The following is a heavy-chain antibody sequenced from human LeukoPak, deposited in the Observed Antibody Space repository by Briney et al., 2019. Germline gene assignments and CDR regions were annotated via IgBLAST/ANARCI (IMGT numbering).Heavy chain of an antibody. J-gene: IGHJ6*02. CDR2: ITNTGNT. V-gene: IGHV4-39*01. CDR3: ARKTPGTSVDV. CDR1: GDSISNSTYY. Sequence: PSETLSLTCTVSGDSISNSTYYWAWIRQPPGKGLEWIGTITNTGNTYSNPSLKSRVTISIDTSKTQISLKLTSVTAADTAVSYCARKTPGTSVDVWGQGTPVTVSS. D-gene: IGHD3-10*01.